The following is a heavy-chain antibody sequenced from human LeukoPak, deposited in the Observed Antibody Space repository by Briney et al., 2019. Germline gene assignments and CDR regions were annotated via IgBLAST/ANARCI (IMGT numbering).Heavy chain of an antibody. D-gene: IGHD2-15*01. CDR1: GFTFSSYW. CDR3: ASSFTPNYYDV. J-gene: IGHJ4*02. Sequence: GGSLRLSCAASGFTFSSYWMHWVRQAPGKGLVWVARINIDGSITSYADSVKGRFTISRDNAQNSVYLQMNSLRAEDTAFYYCASSFTPNYYDVWGQGILVTVSS. CDR2: INIDGSIT. V-gene: IGHV3-74*01.